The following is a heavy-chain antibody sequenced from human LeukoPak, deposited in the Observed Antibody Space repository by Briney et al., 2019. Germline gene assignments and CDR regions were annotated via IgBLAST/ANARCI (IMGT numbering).Heavy chain of an antibody. CDR2: ISAYNGNT. Sequence: ASVKVSCKASGYTFTDFGVSWVRQAPGQGLEWMGWISAYNGNTKSAQKLQGRVSMSTDTSTSTAYMELRSLRSDDTAVYYCARVGVVPAAMASIWGQGALVTVSS. V-gene: IGHV1-18*01. CDR3: ARVGVVPAAMASI. D-gene: IGHD2-2*01. CDR1: GYTFTDFG. J-gene: IGHJ4*02.